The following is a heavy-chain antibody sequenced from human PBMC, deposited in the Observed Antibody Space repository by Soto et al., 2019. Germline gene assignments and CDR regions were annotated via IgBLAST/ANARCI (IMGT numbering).Heavy chain of an antibody. D-gene: IGHD3-22*01. CDR3: VRMASSGSVNWFDP. CDR2: MNPNSGNT. Sequence: QVQLVQSGAEVKKPGASVKVSCKASQHTFSNYDISWVRQATGQGLEWMGWMNPNSGNTGYALKFQGRVTMTRDASISTAYMELSSLGSDDTAVYYCVRMASSGSVNWFDPWGQGTLVTVSS. V-gene: IGHV1-8*02. J-gene: IGHJ5*02. CDR1: QHTFSNYD.